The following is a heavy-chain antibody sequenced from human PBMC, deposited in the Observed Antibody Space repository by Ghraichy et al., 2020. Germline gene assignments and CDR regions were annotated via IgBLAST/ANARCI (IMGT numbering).Heavy chain of an antibody. Sequence: GGSLRLSCAASGFTFSSYAMSWVRQAPGKGLEWVSSVSVSDGGTYYADSVKGRFTISRDNSKSTLYLQMNSLRAEDTAVYHCAKRTAKSGSRGSAFDIWGQGTIVTVSS. D-gene: IGHD2-21*02. J-gene: IGHJ3*02. CDR2: VSVSDGGT. V-gene: IGHV3-23*01. CDR1: GFTFSSYA. CDR3: AKRTAKSGSRGSAFDI.